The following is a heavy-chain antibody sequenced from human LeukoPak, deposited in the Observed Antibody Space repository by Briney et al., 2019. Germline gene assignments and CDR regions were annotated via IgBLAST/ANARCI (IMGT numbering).Heavy chain of an antibody. CDR3: AKDNRGEDYYYGMDV. CDR2: ISWNSGSI. V-gene: IGHV3-9*01. Sequence: GRSLRLSCAASGSTFDDYAMHWVRQAPGKGLEWVSGISWNSGSIGYADSVKGRFTTSRDNAKNSLYLQMNSLRAEDTALYYCAKDNRGEDYYYGMDVWGQGTTVTVSS. CDR1: GSTFDDYA. J-gene: IGHJ6*02. D-gene: IGHD3-10*01.